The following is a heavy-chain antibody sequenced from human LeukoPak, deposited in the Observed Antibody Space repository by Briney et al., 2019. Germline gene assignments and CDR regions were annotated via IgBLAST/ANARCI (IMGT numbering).Heavy chain of an antibody. V-gene: IGHV3-7*01. CDR2: INQDRGEI. J-gene: IGHJ4*02. Sequence: QSGGSLRLSCAASGFTFSNYWMTWVRQAPGKGLEWVASINQDRGEIHYVDSVKGRFTILRDNAKNSLYLQMNSLRADDTAVYYCARDHLCYEISGPRFDNWGQGTRVTVSS. CDR3: ARDHLCYEISGPRFDN. D-gene: IGHD3-10*01. CDR1: GFTFSNYW.